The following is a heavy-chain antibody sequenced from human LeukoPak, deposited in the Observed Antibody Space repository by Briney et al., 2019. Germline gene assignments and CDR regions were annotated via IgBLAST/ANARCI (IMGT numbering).Heavy chain of an antibody. J-gene: IGHJ4*02. CDR2: IASDGSST. CDR1: GFTSSSYW. Sequence: GGSLRLSCAASGFTSSSYWMNWVRQAPGKGLVWVSRIASDGSSTTYADSVKGRFSISRDNAKNTLYLQMNSLRVEDTAVYYCARGRPHGNDYWGQGTLVTVSS. V-gene: IGHV3-74*01. CDR3: ARGRPHGNDY. D-gene: IGHD4-23*01.